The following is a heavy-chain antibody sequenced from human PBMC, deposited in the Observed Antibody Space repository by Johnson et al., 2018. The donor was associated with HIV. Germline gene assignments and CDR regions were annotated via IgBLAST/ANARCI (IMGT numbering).Heavy chain of an antibody. CDR2: TSKDGTTK. D-gene: IGHD3-10*01. CDR3: ARDHYGL. V-gene: IGHV3-30-3*01. J-gene: IGHJ3*01. CDR1: GFTFTNYA. Sequence: QVQLVESGGGLVQPGGSLRLSCAASGFTFTNYAMHWVRQAPGKGLEWVAVTSKDGTTKDYTDSVAGRFSISRDNSRDMLYLQMNSLRPEDTAMYYCARDHYGLWGQGTIVTVSS.